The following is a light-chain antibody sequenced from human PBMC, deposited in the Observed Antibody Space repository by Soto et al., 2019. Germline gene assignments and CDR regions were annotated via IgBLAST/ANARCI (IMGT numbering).Light chain of an antibody. CDR2: EGS. CDR1: SSDVGSYNL. CDR3: SSFTNTITRYA. V-gene: IGLV2-14*02. Sequence: QSALTQPASVSGSPGQSITISCTGTSSDVGSYNLVSWYQQHPGKAPKLMIYEGSKRPSGVSNRFSGSKSGNTASLTISGLQAEDEADYYCSSFTNTITRYAFGTGTKLTVL. J-gene: IGLJ1*01.